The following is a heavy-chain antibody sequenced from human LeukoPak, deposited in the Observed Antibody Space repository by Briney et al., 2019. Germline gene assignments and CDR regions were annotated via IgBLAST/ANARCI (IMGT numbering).Heavy chain of an antibody. Sequence: GGSLRLSCAASGFTLNSYGMHWVRQAPGKGLEWVAVISYDGSNKYYADSVKGRFTISRDNSKNTVYLQMNSLRAEDTAVYYCLRDPYEAYWGQGTLVTVSS. V-gene: IGHV3-30*03. D-gene: IGHD5-12*01. CDR3: LRDPYEAY. CDR1: GFTLNSYG. CDR2: ISYDGSNK. J-gene: IGHJ4*02.